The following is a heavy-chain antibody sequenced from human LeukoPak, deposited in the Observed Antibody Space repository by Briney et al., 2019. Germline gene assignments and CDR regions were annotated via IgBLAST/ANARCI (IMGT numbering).Heavy chain of an antibody. Sequence: GASVKVSCKASGYTFTSYDIKWVRQATGQGLEWMGWINPNSGGTNYAQKFQGRVTMTRDTSISTAYMELSRLRSDDTAVYYCARGPRRAFDIWGQGTMVTVSS. V-gene: IGHV1-2*02. J-gene: IGHJ3*02. CDR2: INPNSGGT. CDR1: GYTFTSYD. CDR3: ARGPRRAFDI.